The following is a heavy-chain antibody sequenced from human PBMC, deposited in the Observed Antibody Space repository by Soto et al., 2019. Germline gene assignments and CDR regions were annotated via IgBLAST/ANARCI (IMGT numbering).Heavy chain of an antibody. J-gene: IGHJ4*02. CDR1: GFSLNTRGVG. Sequence: QITLKESGPTLVKPTQTLTLTCTFSGFSLNTRGVGVGWIRQPPGKALEWLALVSWDGEKRYSPSLKSRLTTTKDTSENQLVLTMTNMDPVDTATYYCAHRRGDLLTVHYSFDYWGQGTLVTVSS. CDR3: AHRRGDLLTVHYSFDY. V-gene: IGHV2-5*02. CDR2: VSWDGEK. D-gene: IGHD3-9*01.